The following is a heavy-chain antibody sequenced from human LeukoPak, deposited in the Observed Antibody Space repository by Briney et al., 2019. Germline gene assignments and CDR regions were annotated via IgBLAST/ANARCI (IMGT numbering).Heavy chain of an antibody. V-gene: IGHV1-8*02. J-gene: IGHJ6*03. CDR2: MNPNSGNT. D-gene: IGHD3-10*01. CDR3: ARGLWFGAFYYYYMDV. CDR1: GYTFTSFG. Sequence: GASVKVSCKPSGYTFTSFGISWVRQATGQGLEWMGWMNPNSGNTGYAQKFQGRVTMTRNTSISTAYMELSSLRSEDTAVYYCARGLWFGAFYYYYMDVWGKGTTVTVSS.